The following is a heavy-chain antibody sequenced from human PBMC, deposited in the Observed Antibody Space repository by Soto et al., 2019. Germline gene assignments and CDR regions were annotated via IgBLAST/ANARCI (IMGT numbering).Heavy chain of an antibody. CDR2: IYYSGST. V-gene: IGHV4-31*03. CDR1: GGSISSGDYY. Sequence: QVQLQESGPGLVKPSQTLSLTCTVSGGSISSGDYYWSWIRQHPGKGLEWIGYIYYSGSTYYNPAPKRRVTISVHTSKNQFSLKLSSVTAADTAVYYCARWWSGSRQGFDPWGQGTLVTVSS. J-gene: IGHJ5*02. D-gene: IGHD3-3*01. CDR3: ARWWSGSRQGFDP.